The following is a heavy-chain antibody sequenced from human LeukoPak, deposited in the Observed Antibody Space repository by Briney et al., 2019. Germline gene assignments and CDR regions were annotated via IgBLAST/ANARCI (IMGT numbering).Heavy chain of an antibody. CDR2: ISYDGSNK. D-gene: IGHD5-24*01. CDR1: GFTFSSYA. CDR3: VTDLHGVNWYVS. J-gene: IGHJ5*01. V-gene: IGHV3-30*04. Sequence: AGGSLRLSCAASGFTFSSYAMHWVRQAPGKGLEWVAVISYDGSNKYYADSVKGRFSISRDNFKNTLFLQMYSLRVDDTSMYYCVTDLHGVNWYVSWGQGTLVTVSS.